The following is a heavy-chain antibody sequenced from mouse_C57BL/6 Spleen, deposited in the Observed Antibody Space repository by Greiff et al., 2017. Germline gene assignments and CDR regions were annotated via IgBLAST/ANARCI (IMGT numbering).Heavy chain of an antibody. CDR2: IDPSDSYT. Sequence: QVQLQQPGAELVMPGASVKLSCKASGYTFTSYWMHWVKQRPGQGLEWIGEIDPSDSYTNYNQNFKGKSTLTVDKSSSTAYMQLSSLTSEDSAVYYCARGGYYEGWFAYWGQGTLVTVSA. J-gene: IGHJ3*01. V-gene: IGHV1-69*01. D-gene: IGHD1-1*01. CDR1: GYTFTSYW. CDR3: ARGGYYEGWFAY.